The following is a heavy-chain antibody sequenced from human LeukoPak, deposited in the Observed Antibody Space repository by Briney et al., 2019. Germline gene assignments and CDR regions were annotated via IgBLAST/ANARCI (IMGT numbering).Heavy chain of an antibody. Sequence: SETLSLTCTVSGGSISSYYWSWIRQPPGKGLEWIGYTYYSGSTNYNPSLKSRVTISVDTSKNQFSLKLSSVTAADTAVYYCARDEYNWFDPWGQGTLVTVSS. J-gene: IGHJ5*02. CDR3: ARDEYNWFDP. CDR2: TYYSGST. V-gene: IGHV4-59*01. CDR1: GGSISSYY.